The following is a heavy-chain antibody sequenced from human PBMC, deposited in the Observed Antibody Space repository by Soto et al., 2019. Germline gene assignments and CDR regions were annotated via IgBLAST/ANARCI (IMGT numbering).Heavy chain of an antibody. CDR3: ARDWAGCSSTSCYRGGYYYGMDV. J-gene: IGHJ6*02. CDR1: GFTFSSYA. D-gene: IGHD2-2*02. CDR2: ISGSGGST. V-gene: IGHV3-23*01. Sequence: GGSLRLSCAASGFTFSSYAMSWVRQAPGERLEWVSAISGSGGSTYYADSVKGRFTISRDNSKNTLYLQMNSLRAEDTAVYYCARDWAGCSSTSCYRGGYYYGMDVWGQGTTVTVSS.